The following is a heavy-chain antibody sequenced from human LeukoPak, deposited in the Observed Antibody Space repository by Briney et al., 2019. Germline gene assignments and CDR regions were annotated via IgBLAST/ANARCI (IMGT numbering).Heavy chain of an antibody. Sequence: PGGSLRLSCSATGFTLSSYAMSWVRQAPGKGLEWVSAISDTGNTYHADSVKGRFTISRDSSKNTLFLQMNRLRPEDAAVYYCAKAPVTTGRGAFCYPFDYWGLGTLVTVSS. CDR3: AKAPVTTGRGAFCYPFDY. J-gene: IGHJ4*02. V-gene: IGHV3-23*01. D-gene: IGHD1-1*01. CDR1: GFTLSSYA. CDR2: ISDTGNT.